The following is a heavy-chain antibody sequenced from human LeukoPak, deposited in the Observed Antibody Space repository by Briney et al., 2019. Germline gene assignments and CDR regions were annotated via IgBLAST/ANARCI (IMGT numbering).Heavy chain of an antibody. D-gene: IGHD2-21*02. J-gene: IGHJ2*01. CDR2: IYYSRST. Sequence: SETLPLTCTVPGGSISSYFWSWIRQPPGKGLEWIGYIYYSRSTNYNPSLKSRVTISVDTSKNQYSLKLSSVTAADTAVYYCARVRPQEYCGGDCYSWYFDLWGRGTLVTVSS. CDR3: ARVRPQEYCGGDCYSWYFDL. V-gene: IGHV4-59*01. CDR1: GGSISSYF.